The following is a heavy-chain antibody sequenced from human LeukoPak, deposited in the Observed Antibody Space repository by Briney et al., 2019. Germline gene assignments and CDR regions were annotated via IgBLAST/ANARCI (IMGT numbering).Heavy chain of an antibody. Sequence: GGSLRLSCAASGFTFDDYTMHWVRQAPGKGLEWVSLISWDGGSTYYADSVKGRFTISRDNSKNSLYLQMNSLRTEDTALYYCAKVGADGYNWGYFDYWGQGTLVTVSS. CDR3: AKVGADGYNWGYFDY. CDR2: ISWDGGST. D-gene: IGHD5-24*01. CDR1: GFTFDDYT. J-gene: IGHJ4*02. V-gene: IGHV3-43*01.